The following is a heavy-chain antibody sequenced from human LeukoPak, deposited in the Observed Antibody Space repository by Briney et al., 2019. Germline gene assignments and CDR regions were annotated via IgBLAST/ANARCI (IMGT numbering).Heavy chain of an antibody. CDR1: RYTFTTYD. CDR2: MNPNSGNT. CDR3: ARVWCSSTNCLNGWFDP. Sequence: AASVKVSCTASRYTFTTYDINWVRQAAGQGLEWMGWMNPNSGNTGYAQKFQGRVTMTRNTSISTAYMELSSLRSEDTAVYYCARVWCSSTNCLNGWFDPWGQGTLVTVSS. J-gene: IGHJ5*02. D-gene: IGHD2-2*01. V-gene: IGHV1-8*02.